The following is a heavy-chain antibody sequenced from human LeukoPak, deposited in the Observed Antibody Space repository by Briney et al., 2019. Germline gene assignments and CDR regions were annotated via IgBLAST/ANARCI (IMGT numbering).Heavy chain of an antibody. CDR1: GFTFSNAW. CDR2: IKTEAVGGTT. Sequence: GGSLRLSCAASGFTFSNAWMSWVRQAPGKGLEWVGRIKTEAVGGTTDYATTLKGRIAISRDDSKNTVYLQIYNVKIEDTGVYYCATDFISYYDVWSGYYLYWGQGTVVTVSS. CDR3: ATDFISYYDVWSGYYLY. D-gene: IGHD3-3*01. V-gene: IGHV3-15*01. J-gene: IGHJ4*02.